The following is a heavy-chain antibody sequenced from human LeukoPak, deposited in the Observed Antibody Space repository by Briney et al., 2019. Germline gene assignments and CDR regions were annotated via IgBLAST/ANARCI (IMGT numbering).Heavy chain of an antibody. CDR2: IKEDGCEK. Sequence: GGSLRLSCVASGFTFSNYWMTWVRQAPGKGLEWVANIKEDGCEKNYADSVKGRFTISRDNAKNSLYLQMNSLRGEDTAVYYCARARYSDFWGQGTLVTVSS. CDR3: ARARYSDF. J-gene: IGHJ4*02. CDR1: GFTFSNYW. V-gene: IGHV3-7*01.